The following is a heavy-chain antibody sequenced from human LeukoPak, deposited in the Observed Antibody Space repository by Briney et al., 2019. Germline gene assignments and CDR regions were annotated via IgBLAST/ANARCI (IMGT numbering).Heavy chain of an antibody. Sequence: GGSLRLSCAASGFTFSSYWMHWVRQAPGKGLVWVSRINSDGSSTSYADSVKGRFTISRDNAKNTLYLQMNSLRAEDTAVYYCASNGKQDTEYYFDYWGQGTLVTVSS. CDR2: INSDGSST. D-gene: IGHD5-18*01. J-gene: IGHJ4*02. CDR1: GFTFSSYW. CDR3: ASNGKQDTEYYFDY. V-gene: IGHV3-74*01.